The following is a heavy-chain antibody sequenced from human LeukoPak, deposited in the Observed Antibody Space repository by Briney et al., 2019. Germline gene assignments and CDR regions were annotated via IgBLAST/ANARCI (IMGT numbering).Heavy chain of an antibody. CDR1: GFTFSSYG. CDR3: AKDRIAVAGTAFDH. D-gene: IGHD6-19*01. V-gene: IGHV3-33*06. Sequence: GRSLRLSCAASGFTFSSYGLHWVRQAPGKGLEWGAVIWYDGSNKYYADSVKGRFTISRDNSKNTLYLQMNSLRAEDTAVYYCAKDRIAVAGTAFDHWGQGTLVTVSS. CDR2: IWYDGSNK. J-gene: IGHJ4*02.